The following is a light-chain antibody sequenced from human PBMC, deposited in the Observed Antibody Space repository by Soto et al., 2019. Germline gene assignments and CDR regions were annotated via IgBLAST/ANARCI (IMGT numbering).Light chain of an antibody. CDR3: QQYDNWPLT. CDR2: GAS. V-gene: IGKV3-15*01. CDR1: QSVSSN. J-gene: IGKJ4*01. Sequence: EIVMTQSPATLPVSPGERATLSCRASQSVSSNLAWYQQKPGQAPRFLIYGASTRATGIPARFSGSGSGTEFTLTISSLQSEDFAVYYCQQYDNWPLTFGGGTKVVIK.